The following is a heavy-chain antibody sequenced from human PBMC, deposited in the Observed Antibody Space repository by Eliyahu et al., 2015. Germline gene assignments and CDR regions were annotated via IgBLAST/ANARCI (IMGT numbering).Heavy chain of an antibody. Sequence: QVQLQESGPGLVKPSETLSLTCTVSGGSISSYYWSWIRQPPGKGLEWIGYIYYSGSTNYNPSLKSRVTISVDTSKNQFSLKLSSVTAADTAVYYCARGWQLEPTPRGDDAFDIWGQGTMVTVSS. J-gene: IGHJ3*02. V-gene: IGHV4-59*01. CDR3: ARGWQLEPTPRGDDAFDI. CDR1: GGSISSYY. CDR2: IYYSGST. D-gene: IGHD1-1*01.